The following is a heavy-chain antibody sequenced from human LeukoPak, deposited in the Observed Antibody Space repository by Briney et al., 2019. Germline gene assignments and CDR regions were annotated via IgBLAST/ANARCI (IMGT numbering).Heavy chain of an antibody. J-gene: IGHJ4*02. CDR3: ARMDYDSSGYYFDY. V-gene: IGHV1-69*04. Sequence: AASVKVSCKASGGTFSSYAISWVRQAPGQGLEWMGRIIPILGIANYAQKFQGRVTTTADKSTSTAYMELSSLRSEDTAVYYCARMDYDSSGYYFDYWGQGTLVTVSS. CDR2: IIPILGIA. CDR1: GGTFSSYA. D-gene: IGHD3-22*01.